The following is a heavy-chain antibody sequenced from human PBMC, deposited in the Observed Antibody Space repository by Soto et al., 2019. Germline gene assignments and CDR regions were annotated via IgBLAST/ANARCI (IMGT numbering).Heavy chain of an antibody. Sequence: SETLSLTCTVPGYSIGSYNWWGWFRQPPGKGLEWIGYIYYTGSTYYNLSLKSRVTLSVDTAKDQFSMTLGSVTSADTAVYYCARNSGLKTGRLDYWGPGILVTVSS. CDR2: IYYTGST. CDR1: GYSIGSYNW. CDR3: ARNSGLKTGRLDY. D-gene: IGHD3-10*01. J-gene: IGHJ4*02. V-gene: IGHV4-28*01.